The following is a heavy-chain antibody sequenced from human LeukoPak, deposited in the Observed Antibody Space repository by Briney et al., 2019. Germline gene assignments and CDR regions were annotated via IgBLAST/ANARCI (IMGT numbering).Heavy chain of an antibody. V-gene: IGHV1-2*02. CDR2: INPNSGGT. D-gene: IGHD3-10*01. J-gene: IGHJ4*02. CDR3: AGSDMVRVGWLDS. CDR1: GYTFTAYH. Sequence: ASVKVSCTASGYTFTAYHMHWVRQAPGQGHEWMGWINPNSGGTNYEKQFQGRVTMTSDTSISTAYMELSRLSSDATAVYYCAGSDMVRVGWLDSWGQGTLVTVSS.